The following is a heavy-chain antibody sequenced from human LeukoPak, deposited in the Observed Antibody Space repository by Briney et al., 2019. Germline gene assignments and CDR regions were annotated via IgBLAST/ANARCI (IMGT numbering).Heavy chain of an antibody. V-gene: IGHV3-11*04. CDR1: GFTFSDYY. CDR3: ARDPYYYDSSGYSHDY. CDR2: ISSSGNTI. Sequence: GGSLRLSCAASGFTFSDYYMSWIRQAPGKGLEWVSYISSSGNTIYYADSLKGRFTISRDNAKNSLYLQMNSLRAEDTAVYYCARDPYYYDSSGYSHDYWGQGTLVTVSS. J-gene: IGHJ4*02. D-gene: IGHD3-22*01.